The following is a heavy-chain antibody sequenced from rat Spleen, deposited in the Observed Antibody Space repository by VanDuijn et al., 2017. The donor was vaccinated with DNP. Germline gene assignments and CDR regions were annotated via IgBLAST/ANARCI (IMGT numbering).Heavy chain of an antibody. Sequence: QVQLRESGPGLVQPSQTLSLTCAVSGFSLTIYSVHWIRQPPGKGLEWMGVIWSNGGTDYNSAIKSRLSVSRDPSKSQVFLKMNSLQTEDTAIYYCTREGSLAMDAWGQGTSVIVSS. CDR3: TREGSLAMDA. CDR1: GFSLTIYS. V-gene: IGHV2-1*01. J-gene: IGHJ4*01. D-gene: IGHD1-11*01. CDR2: IWSNGGT.